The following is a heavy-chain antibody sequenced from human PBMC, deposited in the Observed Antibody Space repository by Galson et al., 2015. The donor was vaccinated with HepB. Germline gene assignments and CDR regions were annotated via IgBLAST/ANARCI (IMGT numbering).Heavy chain of an antibody. J-gene: IGHJ5*02. CDR1: GGSIRSGSNY. CDR2: ISTSGTT. Sequence: TLSLTCTVSGGSIRSGSNYRSWIRQPAGRGLEWIGRISTSGTTNYNPSLKSRCTMSVDTSKNQLSLKLSSVTAADTAVYFCARHSSSWYNWFDPWGQGTLATVSS. V-gene: IGHV4-61*02. D-gene: IGHD6-13*01. CDR3: ARHSSSWYNWFDP.